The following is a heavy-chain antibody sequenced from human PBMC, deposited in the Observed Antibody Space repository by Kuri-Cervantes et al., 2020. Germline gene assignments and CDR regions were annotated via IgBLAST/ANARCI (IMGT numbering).Heavy chain of an antibody. J-gene: IGHJ4*02. CDR3: VKPSMGYSNYPGNDY. CDR1: GFTFSSYG. Sequence: GGSLRLSCAASGFTFSSYGMHWVRQAPGKGLEWVAVISYDGSNKYYADSVKGRFTISRDNSKNTLYLQMNSLRAEDTAVYYCVKPSMGYSNYPGNDYWGQGTLVTVSS. V-gene: IGHV3-30*18. D-gene: IGHD4-11*01. CDR2: ISYDGSNK.